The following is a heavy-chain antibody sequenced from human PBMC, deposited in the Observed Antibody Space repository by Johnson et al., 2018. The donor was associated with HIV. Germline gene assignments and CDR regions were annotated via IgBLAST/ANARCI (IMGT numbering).Heavy chain of an antibody. CDR1: GFTFSDYY. D-gene: IGHD3-16*01. Sequence: QVQLVESGGGLVKPGGSLRLSCAASGFTFSDYYMSWMRQAPGQGLEWVSYISSSGSNIYKADSVKGRFTISRDNAKNSLFLQMNSLRAEDTAVYYCAKPRYYDNAFEMWGQGTMVTVSS. J-gene: IGHJ3*02. V-gene: IGHV3-11*01. CDR2: ISSSGSNI. CDR3: AKPRYYDNAFEM.